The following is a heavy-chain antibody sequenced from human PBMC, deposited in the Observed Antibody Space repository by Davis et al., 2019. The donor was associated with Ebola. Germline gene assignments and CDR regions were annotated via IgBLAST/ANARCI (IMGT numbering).Heavy chain of an antibody. D-gene: IGHD6-25*01. CDR3: ARQWQRLAWFDP. CDR2: IYYSGST. Sequence: PSETLSLTCTVSGGSISSYYWSWIRQPPGKGLEWIGYIYYSGSTNYNPSLKSRVTISVDTSKNQFSLKLSSVTAADTAVYYCARQWQRLAWFDPWGQGTLVTVSS. V-gene: IGHV4-59*01. CDR1: GGSISSYY. J-gene: IGHJ5*02.